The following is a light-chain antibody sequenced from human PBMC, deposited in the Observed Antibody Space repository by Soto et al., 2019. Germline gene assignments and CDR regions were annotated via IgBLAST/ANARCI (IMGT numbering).Light chain of an antibody. CDR2: AAS. V-gene: IGKV1-12*01. Sequence: DIQMTQSPSSVSASVGDRVTITCRASQYFSSWLAWYQQKPGKAPKLLIYAASSLQSVVPSRFSGSGSGTDFTLTISSLQPEDFATYYCLQSNSFPHTFGQGTKLESK. J-gene: IGKJ2*01. CDR3: LQSNSFPHT. CDR1: QYFSSW.